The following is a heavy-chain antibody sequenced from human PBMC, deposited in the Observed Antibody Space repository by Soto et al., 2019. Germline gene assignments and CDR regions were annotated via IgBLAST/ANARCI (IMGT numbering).Heavy chain of an antibody. CDR2: ISSSSRTI. V-gene: IGHV3-48*02. CDR3: ARDIGCSGGSCYDSGMDV. D-gene: IGHD2-15*01. J-gene: IGHJ6*02. Sequence: EVQLVESGGGLVQPGGSLRLSCAASGFTFSGYSMNWVRQAPGKGLEWVSYISSSSRTIYYADSVKGRFTISRDNANNSLYLQMNSLRDEDTAVYYCARDIGCSGGSCYDSGMDVWGPGTTVTVSS. CDR1: GFTFSGYS.